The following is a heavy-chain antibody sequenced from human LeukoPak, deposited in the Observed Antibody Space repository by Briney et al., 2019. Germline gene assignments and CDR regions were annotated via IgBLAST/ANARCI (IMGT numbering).Heavy chain of an antibody. Sequence: GGSLRLSCAASGFTLSTYDMHWVRQVIGKGLEWVSGIVTAGDTHHLGSVKGRFTLSRENVKRSLYLHMISLRAGDTVGYYCAIAIVVRSGAFNIWGQGTMVTVSS. CDR1: GFTLSTYD. CDR3: AIAIVVRSGAFNI. D-gene: IGHD3-22*01. CDR2: IVTAGDT. J-gene: IGHJ3*02. V-gene: IGHV3-13*04.